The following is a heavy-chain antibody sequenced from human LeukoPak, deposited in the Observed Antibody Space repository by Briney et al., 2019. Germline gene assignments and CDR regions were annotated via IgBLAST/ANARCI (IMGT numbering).Heavy chain of an antibody. Sequence: SETLSLTCTVSGGSISSYYWSWIRQPPGKGLEWIGYIYYSGSTNYNPSLKSRVTISVDTSKNQFSLKLSSVTAADTAVYYCAREGSTMGRGLFDPWGQGTLVTVSS. CDR3: AREGSTMGRGLFDP. V-gene: IGHV4-59*01. D-gene: IGHD3-10*01. CDR2: IYYSGST. CDR1: GGSISSYY. J-gene: IGHJ5*02.